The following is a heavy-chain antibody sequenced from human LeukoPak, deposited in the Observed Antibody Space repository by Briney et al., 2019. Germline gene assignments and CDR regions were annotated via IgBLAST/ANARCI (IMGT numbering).Heavy chain of an antibody. Sequence: GGSLRLSCAASGFTFSSYAVSWVRQAPGKGLEWVSAISGSGGSTYYADSVKGRFTISRDNSKNTLYLQMNSLRAEDTAVYYCAKAEDRRTIFGVVIGNFDYWGQGTLVTVSS. D-gene: IGHD3-3*01. V-gene: IGHV3-23*01. CDR3: AKAEDRRTIFGVVIGNFDY. CDR2: ISGSGGST. CDR1: GFTFSSYA. J-gene: IGHJ4*02.